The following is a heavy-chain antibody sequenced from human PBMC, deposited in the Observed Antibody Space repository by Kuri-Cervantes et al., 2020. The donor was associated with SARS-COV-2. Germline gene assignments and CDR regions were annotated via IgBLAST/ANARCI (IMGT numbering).Heavy chain of an antibody. Sequence: GGSLRLSCAASGFTFDDYAMHWVRQAPGKGLEWVSGISWNCGSIGYADSVKGRFTISRDNAKNSLYLQMNSLRAEDTALYYCAKDRMVQGVIRGTAFDPWGQGTLVTVSS. V-gene: IGHV3-9*01. J-gene: IGHJ5*02. CDR1: GFTFDDYA. CDR2: ISWNCGSI. CDR3: AKDRMVQGVIRGTAFDP. D-gene: IGHD3-10*01.